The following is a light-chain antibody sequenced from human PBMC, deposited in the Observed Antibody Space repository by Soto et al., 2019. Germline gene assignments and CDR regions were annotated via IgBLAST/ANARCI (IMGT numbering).Light chain of an antibody. CDR2: GTS. J-gene: IGKJ4*01. Sequence: EIVLNQSPGTLSLSPGEIATVSCWASQRISSSYLAWYQQKSGQAPGLVTEGTSSRATGIPDRFSGTGSGPDGTRTVSRLEPEDFAVYYCQQYGTSPLTVGGGTKLEIK. V-gene: IGKV3-20*01. CDR3: QQYGTSPLT. CDR1: QRISSSY.